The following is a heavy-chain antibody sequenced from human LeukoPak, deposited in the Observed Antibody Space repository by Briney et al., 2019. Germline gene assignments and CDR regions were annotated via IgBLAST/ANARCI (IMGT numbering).Heavy chain of an antibody. V-gene: IGHV3-23*01. J-gene: IGHJ3*02. CDR1: GFTSSSYT. CDR3: AKQWRGTGDAFDI. D-gene: IGHD3/OR15-3a*01. Sequence: GGSLRLSCAASGFTSSSYTMSWVRQAPGKGLEWVSSISGSGVSTYYADYVKGRFTLSRDNSKNTLYLQINSLRAEDTAVYYCAKQWRGTGDAFDIWGQGTMVTVSS. CDR2: ISGSGVST.